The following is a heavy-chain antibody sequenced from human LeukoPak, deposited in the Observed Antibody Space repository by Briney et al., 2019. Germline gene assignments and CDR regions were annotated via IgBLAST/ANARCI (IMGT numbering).Heavy chain of an antibody. V-gene: IGHV3-74*01. CDR1: GFTFSSYW. Sequence: GGSLRLSCAASGFTFSSYWMHWVRQAPGKGLVWVSRINSDGSRTSYADSVKGRFTISRDNAKNTLYLQMNSLRAEDTAVYYCARTRFLEWSQIPDYWGQGTLVTVSS. J-gene: IGHJ4*02. CDR3: ARTRFLEWSQIPDY. CDR2: INSDGSRT. D-gene: IGHD3-3*01.